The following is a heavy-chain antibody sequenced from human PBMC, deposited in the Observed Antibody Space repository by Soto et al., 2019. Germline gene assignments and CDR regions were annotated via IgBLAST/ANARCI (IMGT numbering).Heavy chain of an antibody. CDR1: GGSISSSDYY. CDR3: ARAGDILTGYYIGPLDY. V-gene: IGHV4-30-4*01. D-gene: IGHD3-9*01. CDR2: IYYSGST. Sequence: SETLSLTCTVSGGSISSSDYYWSWIRQPPGKGLEWIGYIYYSGSTYYNPALKSRVTISVDTSKNQFSLKLSSVTAADTAVYYCARAGDILTGYYIGPLDYWGQGTLVTVSS. J-gene: IGHJ4*02.